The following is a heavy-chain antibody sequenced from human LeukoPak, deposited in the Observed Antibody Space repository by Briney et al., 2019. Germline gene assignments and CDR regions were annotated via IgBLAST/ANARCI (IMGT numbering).Heavy chain of an antibody. CDR1: GYTFSNYG. J-gene: IGHJ4*02. V-gene: IGHV1-18*01. D-gene: IGHD3-22*01. CDR2: ISAYNGNT. CDR3: ARVIPDYYDSSGYPLFFDY. Sequence: GASVKVSCKASGYTFSNYGISWVRQAPGQGLEWLGWISAYNGNTHYAQKLQGRVTLTTDTSTSPAYMEVRSLRSDDTAVYFCARVIPDYYDSSGYPLFFDYWGQGTLVTVSS.